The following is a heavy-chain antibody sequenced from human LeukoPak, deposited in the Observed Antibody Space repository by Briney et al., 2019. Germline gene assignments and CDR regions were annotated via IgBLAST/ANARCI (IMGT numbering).Heavy chain of an antibody. Sequence: GASVKVSCKASGYTFTSYDINWVRQATGQGLEWMGWINPDSGGTNYSQKFQGRVTMTRDTPISTAYMELRRLRSDDTAVYFCASGRGYGDALDAFDVWGQGTMVTVSS. D-gene: IGHD2-21*02. J-gene: IGHJ3*01. V-gene: IGHV1-2*02. CDR2: INPDSGGT. CDR3: ASGRGYGDALDAFDV. CDR1: GYTFTSYD.